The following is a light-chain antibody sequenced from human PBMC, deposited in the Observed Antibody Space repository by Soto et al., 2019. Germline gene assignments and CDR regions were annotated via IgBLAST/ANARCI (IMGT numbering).Light chain of an antibody. CDR2: EVS. J-gene: IGLJ1*01. V-gene: IGLV2-14*01. CDR1: SSEVGGYNY. CDR3: SSYTSSSTRV. Sequence: QSVLTQPASVSGSPGQSITISCTGTSSEVGGYNYVSWYQQHPGKAPKLMIYEVSNRPSGVSNRFSGSKSGNTASLTISGLQAEDEADYYCSSYTSSSTRVFGTGTKVTVL.